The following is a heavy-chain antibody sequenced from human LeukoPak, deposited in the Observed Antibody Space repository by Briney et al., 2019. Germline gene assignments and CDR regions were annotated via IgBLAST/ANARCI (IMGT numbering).Heavy chain of an antibody. D-gene: IGHD4-17*01. CDR3: ARLKVVYGDYPFSYYYMDV. CDR1: GFTFSVYE. Sequence: GGSLRLSCAASGFTFSVYEINWVRQAPGKGLEWVSYISNSGSTIYYADSVKGRFTISRDNAKNSLYLQMNSLRAEDTAVYYCARLKVVYGDYPFSYYYMDVWGKGTTVTVSS. CDR2: ISNSGSTI. V-gene: IGHV3-48*03. J-gene: IGHJ6*03.